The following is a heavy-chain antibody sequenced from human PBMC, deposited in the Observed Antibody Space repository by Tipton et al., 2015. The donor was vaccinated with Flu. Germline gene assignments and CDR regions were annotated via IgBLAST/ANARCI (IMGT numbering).Heavy chain of an antibody. D-gene: IGHD6-6*01. J-gene: IGHJ5*02. V-gene: IGHV4-39*01. CDR2: MYVGGRT. CDR1: GASITSGGYH. CDR3: ARQALVMDLATFKWFDP. Sequence: TLSLTCTVSGASITSGGYHWAWIRQPPGKGLEWIATMYVGGRTYYDPSLRSRVTISGDTSKNQFSLRLDSVTAADTGVYYCARQALVMDLATFKWFDPWGQGTLVTVSS.